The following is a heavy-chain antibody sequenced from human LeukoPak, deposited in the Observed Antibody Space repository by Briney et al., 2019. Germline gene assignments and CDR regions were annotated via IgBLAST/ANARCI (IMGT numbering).Heavy chain of an antibody. CDR3: ARDRYSGYDSFDY. J-gene: IGHJ4*02. Sequence: GGSLRLSCAASGFTFSSYWMHWVRQAPGKGLVWVSRINSDGSSTSYADSVKGRFTISRDNAKNSLYLQMNSLRDEDTAVYYCARDRYSGYDSFDYWGQGTLVTVSS. D-gene: IGHD5-12*01. V-gene: IGHV3-74*01. CDR2: INSDGSST. CDR1: GFTFSSYW.